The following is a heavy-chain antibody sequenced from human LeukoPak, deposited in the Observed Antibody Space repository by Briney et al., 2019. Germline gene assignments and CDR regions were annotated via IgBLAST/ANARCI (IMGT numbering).Heavy chain of an antibody. D-gene: IGHD4-17*01. CDR1: GGSISSGGYS. Sequence: SETLSLTCAVSGGSISSGGYSWSWIRQPPGKGLEWIGYIYHSGSTYYNPSLKSRVTISVDRSKNQFSLKLSSVTAADTAVYYCARVVSYDYGDLPDYWGQGTLVTVSS. CDR3: ARVVSYDYGDLPDY. J-gene: IGHJ4*02. V-gene: IGHV4-30-2*01. CDR2: IYHSGST.